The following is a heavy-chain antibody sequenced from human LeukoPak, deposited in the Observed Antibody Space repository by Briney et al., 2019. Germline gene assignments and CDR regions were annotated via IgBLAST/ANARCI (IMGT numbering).Heavy chain of an antibody. V-gene: IGHV5-51*01. Sequence: GESLKTSCQGSGYRLTSYWIGWVRQMPGKGLEWVGIIYPGDSDTRYSPSFQGQVTISADKSISTAYLQWSSLKASDTAMYYCARHKGVVGAYLFDYWGQGTLVTVSS. CDR2: IYPGDSDT. CDR3: ARHKGVVGAYLFDY. J-gene: IGHJ4*02. CDR1: GYRLTSYW. D-gene: IGHD1-26*01.